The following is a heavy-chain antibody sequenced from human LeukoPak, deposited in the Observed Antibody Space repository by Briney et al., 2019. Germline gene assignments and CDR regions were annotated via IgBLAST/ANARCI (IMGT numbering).Heavy chain of an antibody. J-gene: IGHJ4*02. D-gene: IGHD3-3*01. CDR3: ARAWYDFCLRCPVDY. CDR2: INPNSGGT. V-gene: IGHV1-2*02. CDR1: GYTFTGYY. Sequence: ASVTVSCKASGYTFTGYYMHWVRQAPGQGLEWMGWINPNSGGTNYAQKFQGRVTMTGDTSISTAYMELSRLRSDDTAVYYCARAWYDFCLRCPVDYWGQGTLVTVSS.